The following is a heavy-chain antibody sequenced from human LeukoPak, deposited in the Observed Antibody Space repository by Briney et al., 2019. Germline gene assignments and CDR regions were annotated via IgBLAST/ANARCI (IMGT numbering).Heavy chain of an antibody. V-gene: IGHV4-4*02. CDR2: IYHSGST. D-gene: IGHD6-19*01. Sequence: SGTLSLTCAVSGGSISSSNWWSWVRQPPGKGLEWIGEIYHSGSTNYNPSLKSRVTISVDKSKNQFSLKLSSVTAADTAVYYCASKGIAVAGTFILDDYWGQGTLVTVPS. J-gene: IGHJ4*02. CDR1: GGSISSSNW. CDR3: ASKGIAVAGTFILDDY.